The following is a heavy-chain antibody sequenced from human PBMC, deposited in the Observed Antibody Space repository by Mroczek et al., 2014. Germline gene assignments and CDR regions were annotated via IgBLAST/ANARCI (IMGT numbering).Heavy chain of an antibody. Sequence: QVQLQQWGAGLLKPSETLSLTCAVYGGSFSGYYWSWIRQPPGKGLEWIGEINHSGSTNYNPSLKSRVTISVDTSKNQFSLKLSSVTAADTAVYYCARGNYGSGSRAYNWFDPWGQGTLVTVSS. CDR3: ARGNYGSGSRAYNWFDP. CDR2: INHSGST. J-gene: IGHJ5*02. CDR1: GGSFSGYY. V-gene: IGHV4-34*01. D-gene: IGHD3-10*01.